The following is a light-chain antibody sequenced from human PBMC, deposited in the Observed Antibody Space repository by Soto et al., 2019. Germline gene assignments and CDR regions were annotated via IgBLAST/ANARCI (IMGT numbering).Light chain of an antibody. J-gene: IGKJ1*01. CDR1: QSVSSN. V-gene: IGKV3-15*01. CDR2: GAS. Sequence: EIVMTQSPATLSVSPGEKATLSCRASQSVSSNLAWYQQKPGQAPRLLIYGASTRATGIPARFSGSGSGTEFTFTISSLQSEDFAVYYCQQYNNWGTFGQGTKV. CDR3: QQYNNWGT.